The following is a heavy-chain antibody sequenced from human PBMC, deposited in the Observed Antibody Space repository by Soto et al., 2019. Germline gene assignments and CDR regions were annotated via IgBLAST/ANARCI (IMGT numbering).Heavy chain of an antibody. V-gene: IGHV1-69*04. J-gene: IGHJ5*02. CDR3: ARDDSYSYGFRWFDP. CDR1: GGTFSSYT. Sequence: ASVKVSCKASGGTFSSYTISWVRQAPGQGLEWMGRIIPILGIANYAQKFQGRVTITADKSTSTAYMELRSLRSDDTAVYYCARDDSYSYGFRWFDPWGQG. D-gene: IGHD5-18*01. CDR2: IIPILGIA.